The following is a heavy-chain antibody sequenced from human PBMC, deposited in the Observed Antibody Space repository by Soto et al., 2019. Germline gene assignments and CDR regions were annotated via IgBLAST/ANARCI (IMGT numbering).Heavy chain of an antibody. J-gene: IGHJ4*02. D-gene: IGHD1-26*01. CDR2: IYYSGTT. V-gene: IGHV4-28*01. CDR1: GYSISSSNW. Sequence: KSSETLSLTCAVSGYSISSSNWWGWIRQPPGKGLEWIGYIYYSGTTYYNPSLKSRVTMSVDTSKNQFSLKLTSGTAVDTAVFYWGRREIQGLIDYGGEGTVVTFPS. CDR3: GRREIQGLIDY.